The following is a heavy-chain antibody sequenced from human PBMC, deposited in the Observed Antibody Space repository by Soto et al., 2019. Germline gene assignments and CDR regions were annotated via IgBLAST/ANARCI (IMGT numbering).Heavy chain of an antibody. Sequence: QVQLAQSGAEVKKPGSSVKVSCKASGGTFSSYTISWVRQAPGQGLEWMGRIIPILGIANYAQKFKGRVTITADKSPSTAYMELSSLRAEDTAVYYCAMGRGDSYFDYWGQGTLVTVSS. V-gene: IGHV1-69*02. CDR1: GGTFSSYT. D-gene: IGHD3-10*01. J-gene: IGHJ4*02. CDR3: AMGRGDSYFDY. CDR2: IIPILGIA.